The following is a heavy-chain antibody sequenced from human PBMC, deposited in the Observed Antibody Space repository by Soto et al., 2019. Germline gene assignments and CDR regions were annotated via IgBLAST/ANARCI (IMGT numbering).Heavy chain of an antibody. CDR1: GFTFSTYW. V-gene: IGHV3-74*01. D-gene: IGHD3-22*01. CDR2: ITGDGNTV. J-gene: IGHJ3*02. Sequence: EVELVESGGGLVQPGGSLRLSCAASGFTFSTYWMHWVRQAPGKGLRWVARITGDGNTVSYADSVRGRFAISRDNTKDTMYMQMNSLRAEDTAVYDCVTLLHDSYAVDSWGQGEMVDVSP. CDR3: VTLLHDSYAVDS.